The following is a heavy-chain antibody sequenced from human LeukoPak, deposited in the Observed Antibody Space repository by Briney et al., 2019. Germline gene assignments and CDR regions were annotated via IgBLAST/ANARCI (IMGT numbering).Heavy chain of an antibody. D-gene: IGHD2-21*02. Sequence: SGGSLRLSCAASGFTFSSYAMSWVRQAPGKGLEWVSAISGSGGSTYYADSVKGRFTISRDNSKNTLYLQMNSLRAEDTAVYYCAKGGAYCGGDCPMYYFDYWGQGTLVTVSS. CDR1: GFTFSSYA. V-gene: IGHV3-23*01. J-gene: IGHJ4*02. CDR2: ISGSGGST. CDR3: AKGGAYCGGDCPMYYFDY.